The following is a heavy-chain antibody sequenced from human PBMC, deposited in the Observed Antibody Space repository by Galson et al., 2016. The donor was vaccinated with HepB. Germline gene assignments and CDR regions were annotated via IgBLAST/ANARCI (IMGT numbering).Heavy chain of an antibody. D-gene: IGHD1-7*01. J-gene: IGHJ4*02. CDR3: AKGGDNWNFFDS. V-gene: IGHV3-30*18. CDR2: ISYHGIDK. Sequence: SLRLSCAASGFRFSGHGMHWVRQAPGKGLEGVGIISYHGIDKYIADSVKGRFSISRDNSRNTLYLQMNSLRPEDTAVYYCAKGGDNWNFFDSCGQGTLVTVSS. CDR1: GFRFSGHG.